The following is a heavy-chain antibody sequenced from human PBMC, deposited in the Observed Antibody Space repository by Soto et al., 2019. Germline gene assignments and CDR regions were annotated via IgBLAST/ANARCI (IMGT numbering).Heavy chain of an antibody. V-gene: IGHV1-18*01. CDR1: GYTFTSYG. J-gene: IGHJ6*02. D-gene: IGHD3-9*01. CDR3: ARGYYDMSDYFYYGLDV. CDR2: IGPYDGAT. Sequence: GASVKVSCKASGYTFTSYGITWVRQAPGQGLEWMGWIGPYDGATKFAQKVQGRVTLTTDTYTSTAYMELRSLRSDDTAVCYCARGYYDMSDYFYYGLDVWGQGTTVTVSS.